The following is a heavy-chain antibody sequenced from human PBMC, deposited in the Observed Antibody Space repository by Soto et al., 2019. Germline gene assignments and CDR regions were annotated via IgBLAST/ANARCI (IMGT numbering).Heavy chain of an antibody. J-gene: IGHJ4*02. V-gene: IGHV4-31*03. Sequence: SETLSLTCTVSGGSISSGGYYWSWIRQHPGKGLEWIGYIYYSGSTYYNPSLKSRVTISVDTSKNQFSLKLSSVTAADTAVYYCARVRTDLRWLQMRYFDYWGQGTLVTVSS. CDR3: ARVRTDLRWLQMRYFDY. CDR1: GGSISSGGYY. D-gene: IGHD5-12*01. CDR2: IYYSGST.